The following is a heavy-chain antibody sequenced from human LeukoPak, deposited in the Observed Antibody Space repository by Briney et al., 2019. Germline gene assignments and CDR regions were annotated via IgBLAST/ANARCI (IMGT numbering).Heavy chain of an antibody. V-gene: IGHV4-39*07. CDR2: IYYSGST. Sequence: KPSETLSLTCTVSGGSISSSSYYWGWIRQPPGRGLEWIGSIYYSGSTYYNPSPKSRVTISVDTSKNQFSLKLSSVTAADTAVYYCARDQADQYFDWPDAFDIWGQGTMVTVSS. J-gene: IGHJ3*02. CDR1: GGSISSSSYY. D-gene: IGHD3-9*01. CDR3: ARDQADQYFDWPDAFDI.